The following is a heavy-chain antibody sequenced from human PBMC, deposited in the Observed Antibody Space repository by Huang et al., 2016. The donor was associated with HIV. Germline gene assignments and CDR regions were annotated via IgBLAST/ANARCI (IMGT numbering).Heavy chain of an antibody. CDR2: IIPIFGTA. J-gene: IGHJ5*02. CDR3: ARTAYSYGFRQGYNWFDP. CDR1: GGTFRSYA. Sequence: QVLLVQSGAEVRKPGSSVKVSCTAFGGTFRSYAISWVRQAPGQGLEWMGGIIPIFGTANYTQKFQGRVTITVDESTNTGYMELTRLTSEDTAVYYCARTAYSYGFRQGYNWFDPWGQGTPVTVSS. V-gene: IGHV1-69*13. D-gene: IGHD5-18*01.